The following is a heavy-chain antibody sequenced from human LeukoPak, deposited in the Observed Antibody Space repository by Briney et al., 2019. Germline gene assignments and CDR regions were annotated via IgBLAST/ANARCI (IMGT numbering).Heavy chain of an antibody. CDR3: ARGANSYGYLRDGVRYGMDV. V-gene: IGHV4-34*01. J-gene: IGHJ6*02. CDR2: INHSGST. CDR1: GGSFSGYY. D-gene: IGHD5-18*01. Sequence: SETLSLTCAVYGGSFSGYYWSWIRQPPGKGLEWIGEINHSGSTNYNPSLKSRVTISVDTSKNQFSLKLSSVTAADTAVYYCARGANSYGYLRDGVRYGMDVWGQGTTVSVS.